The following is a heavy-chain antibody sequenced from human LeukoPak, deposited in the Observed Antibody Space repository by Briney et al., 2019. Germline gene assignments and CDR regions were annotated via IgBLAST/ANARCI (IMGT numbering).Heavy chain of an antibody. V-gene: IGHV4-38-2*02. D-gene: IGHD3-22*01. Sequence: SETLSLTCNVSGFSITSGYYWGWIRQPPGKGLEWIGSMYHSGTTHVNPSFKSRVTISVDTSKNQFSLKLSSVTAADTAVYYCAREHRVFYYDSSGYVDYWGQGTLVTVSS. CDR2: MYHSGTT. J-gene: IGHJ4*02. CDR3: AREHRVFYYDSSGYVDY. CDR1: GFSITSGYY.